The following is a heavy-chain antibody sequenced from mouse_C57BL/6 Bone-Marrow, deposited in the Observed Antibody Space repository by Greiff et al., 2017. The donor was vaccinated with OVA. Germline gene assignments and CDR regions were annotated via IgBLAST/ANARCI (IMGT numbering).Heavy chain of an antibody. Sequence: VQLQQSDAELVKPGASVKISCKVSGYTFTDYTIHWMKQRPEQGLEWIGYIYPRDGSTKYNEKFKGKATLTADKSSSTAYMQLNSLTSEDSAVYFCARRDSKFITTVVEGFAYWGQGTLVTVSA. J-gene: IGHJ3*01. CDR2: IYPRDGST. CDR1: GYTFTDYT. V-gene: IGHV1-78*01. CDR3: ARRDSKFITTVVEGFAY. D-gene: IGHD1-1*01.